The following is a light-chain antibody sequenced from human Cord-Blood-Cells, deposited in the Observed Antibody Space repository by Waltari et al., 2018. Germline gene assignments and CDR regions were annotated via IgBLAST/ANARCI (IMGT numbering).Light chain of an antibody. J-gene: IGLJ2*01. V-gene: IGLV2-14*01. CDR1: SSDVGGYNN. CDR3: SSYTSSSTLVV. Sequence: QSALTQPASVSGSPGQSITISCTGTSSDVGGYNNVSWYQQHPGKAPNLMIYDGSKRPSGVSNRFSGSKSGNTASLTISGLQAEDEAYYYCSSYTSSSTLVVVGGGTKLTVL. CDR2: DGS.